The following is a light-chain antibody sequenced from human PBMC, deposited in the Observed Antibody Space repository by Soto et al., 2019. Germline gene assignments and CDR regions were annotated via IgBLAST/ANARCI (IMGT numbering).Light chain of an antibody. CDR3: SSYADSNSYV. CDR1: RSDVGGYNY. CDR2: EVT. Sequence: QSVLTLPPSASGSPGQSVSISCTGTRSDVGGYNYVYWYQQHPGKAPKLMIYEVTKRPSGVPDRFSGSKSGNTASLTVSGLQAEDEADYYCSSYADSNSYVFGTGTKVTVL. J-gene: IGLJ1*01. V-gene: IGLV2-8*01.